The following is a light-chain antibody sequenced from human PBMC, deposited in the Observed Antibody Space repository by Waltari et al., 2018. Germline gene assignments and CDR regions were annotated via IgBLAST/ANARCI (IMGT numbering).Light chain of an antibody. Sequence: QSALTQPASVSGSPGQSITFSCTGDSSDVGGYNYVSWYQQQPGKAPRLMIYDVSIRPSGVSNRFSGSKSGNPASLTIAGLQAEDEADYYCSSYSRTSTLVVFGGGTKLAVL. CDR3: SSYSRTSTLVV. V-gene: IGLV2-14*03. CDR2: DVS. J-gene: IGLJ2*01. CDR1: SSDVGGYNY.